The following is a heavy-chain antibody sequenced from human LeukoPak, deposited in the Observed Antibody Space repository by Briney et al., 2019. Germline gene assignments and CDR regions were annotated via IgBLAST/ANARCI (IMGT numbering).Heavy chain of an antibody. J-gene: IGHJ6*03. V-gene: IGHV3-30*02. D-gene: IGHD3-22*01. CDR1: GFTLSSYV. CDR3: ARDSTYYYDSSGYYYSMDV. CDR2: TRYDGSDK. Sequence: PGGSLRLSCAASGFTLSSYVMHWVRQAPGKGLEWVAFTRYDGSDKYYADSVKGRFTISRDNSKNTLYLQMNSLRTEDTAVYYCARDSTYYYDSSGYYYSMDVWGKGTTVTISS.